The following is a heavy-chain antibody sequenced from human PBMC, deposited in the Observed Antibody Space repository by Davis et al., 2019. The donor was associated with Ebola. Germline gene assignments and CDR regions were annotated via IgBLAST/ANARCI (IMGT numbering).Heavy chain of an antibody. J-gene: IGHJ4*02. V-gene: IGHV2-5*02. CDR3: ARRLTGAPFDY. CDR2: IFWDDDK. Sequence: SGPTLVKPAQTLTLTCSFSGFSLSTSGVGVGWIRQPPGEALEWLALIFWDDDKRYSPSLRSRLTITKDTSKYQVVLTMTNMDPVDTATYYCARRLTGAPFDYWGQGTLVTVSS. CDR1: GFSLSTSGVG. D-gene: IGHD1-14*01.